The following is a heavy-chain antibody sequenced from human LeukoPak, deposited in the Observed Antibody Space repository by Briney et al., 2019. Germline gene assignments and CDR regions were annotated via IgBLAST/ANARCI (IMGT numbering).Heavy chain of an antibody. CDR2: ISAYNGNT. V-gene: IGHV1-18*01. Sequence: VASVKVSCKASGYTFTSYGISWVRQAPGQGLEWMGWISAYNGNTNYAQKLQGRVTMTTDTSTSTAYIELRSLRSDDTAVYYCASAVGEIMAKRRYYYYYGMDVWGQGTTVTVSS. CDR3: ASAVGEIMAKRRYYYYYGMDV. J-gene: IGHJ6*02. D-gene: IGHD3-16*01. CDR1: GYTFTSYG.